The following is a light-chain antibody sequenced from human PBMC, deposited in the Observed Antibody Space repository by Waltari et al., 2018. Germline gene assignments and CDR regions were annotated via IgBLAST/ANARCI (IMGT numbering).Light chain of an antibody. CDR3: QHYLRLPAT. Sequence: EIVLTQYPGTLSLSPGERANLPFRASQSVTRTLAWYQQKPGQAPRLLIYGASNRATGIPDRFSGSGSGTNFSLTISRLEPEDFAVYYCQHYLRLPATFGQGTKVEIK. CDR1: QSVTRT. V-gene: IGKV3-20*01. J-gene: IGKJ1*01. CDR2: GAS.